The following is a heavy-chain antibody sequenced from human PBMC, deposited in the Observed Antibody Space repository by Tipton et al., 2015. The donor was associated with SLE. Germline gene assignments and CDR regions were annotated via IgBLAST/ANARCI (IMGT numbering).Heavy chain of an antibody. CDR3: ARGPSY. CDR2: ISTYNGNT. Sequence: QLVQSGSELKKPGASVKVSCKASGYTFTAYYMHWVRQAPGQGLEWMGWISTYNGNTNYAQNFQGRVTMTTDTSTSTAYMGLRSLRSDDTAVYYCARGPSYWGQGTLVTVSS. J-gene: IGHJ4*02. CDR1: GYTFTAYY. V-gene: IGHV1-18*04.